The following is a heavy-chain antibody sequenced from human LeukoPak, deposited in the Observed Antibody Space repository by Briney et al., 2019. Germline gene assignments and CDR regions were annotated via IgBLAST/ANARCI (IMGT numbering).Heavy chain of an antibody. CDR1: GYSFTNYW. CDR2: IYPGDSDT. CDR3: ARTWAYCTSSSCYGDGMDV. V-gene: IGHV5-51*01. D-gene: IGHD2-2*01. Sequence: GESLKISCKGSGYSFTNYWIGWVRQMPEKGLEWMGIIYPGDSDTRYSPSFQGQVTMSADKSISTAYLQWSSLTASDTAMYYCARTWAYCTSSSCYGDGMDVWGPGTTVTVSS. J-gene: IGHJ6*01.